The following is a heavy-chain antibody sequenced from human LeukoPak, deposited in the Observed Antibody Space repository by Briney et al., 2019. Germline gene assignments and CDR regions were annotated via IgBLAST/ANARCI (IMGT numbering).Heavy chain of an antibody. D-gene: IGHD1-1*01. J-gene: IGHJ6*03. CDR2: ISGSGGST. CDR1: GFTFSSYA. V-gene: IGHV3-23*01. CDR3: AKDLSGTTPFYYYYYMDV. Sequence: PGGSLRLSCAASGFTFSSYAMSWVRQAPGKGLEWVSAISGSGGSTYYADSVKGRFTISRDNSKNTLYLQMKSLRAEDTAVYYCAKDLSGTTPFYYYYYMDVWGKGTTVTVSS.